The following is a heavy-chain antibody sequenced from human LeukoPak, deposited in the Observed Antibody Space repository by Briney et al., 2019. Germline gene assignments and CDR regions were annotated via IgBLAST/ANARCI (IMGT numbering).Heavy chain of an antibody. Sequence: SETLSLTCTVSGGSISSYYWSWIRQPAGKGLEWIGRIYTSGSTNYNPSLKSRVTMSVDTSKNQFSLKLSSVTAADTAVYYCAREAYYDSSGLYYYYYYMDVWGKGTTVTVSS. CDR1: GGSISSYY. D-gene: IGHD3-22*01. CDR2: IYTSGST. J-gene: IGHJ6*03. CDR3: AREAYYDSSGLYYYYYYMDV. V-gene: IGHV4-4*07.